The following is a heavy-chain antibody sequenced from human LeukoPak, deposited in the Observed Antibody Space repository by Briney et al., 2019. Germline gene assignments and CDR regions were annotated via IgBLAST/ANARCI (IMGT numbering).Heavy chain of an antibody. J-gene: IGHJ4*02. CDR3: ARVGTWELQRVFDY. V-gene: IGHV3-7*01. Sequence: GESLRLSCAASGFTFTDYWMTWVRQVPGKGLEWVANIQRGGSESYYVDSVKGRFTISRENAKNSLYLQMDSLRVEDTAVYYCARVGTWELQRVFDYWGQGTPVTVSS. D-gene: IGHD1-26*01. CDR1: GFTFTDYW. CDR2: IQRGGSES.